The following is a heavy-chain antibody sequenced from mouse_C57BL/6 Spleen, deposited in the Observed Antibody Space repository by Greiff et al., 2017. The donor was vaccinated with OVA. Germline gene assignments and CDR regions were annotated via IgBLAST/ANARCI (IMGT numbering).Heavy chain of an antibody. D-gene: IGHD1-1*01. Sequence: QVQLQQPGAELVMPGASVKLSCKASGYTFTSYWMHWVKQRPGQGLEWIGEIDPSDSYTNYNQKFTGKSTLTVDKSSSTAYMQLSSLTSEDSAVYYCARNDYYGSSYGGYFDVWGTGTTVTVSS. CDR1: GYTFTSYW. V-gene: IGHV1-69*01. CDR2: IDPSDSYT. J-gene: IGHJ1*03. CDR3: ARNDYYGSSYGGYFDV.